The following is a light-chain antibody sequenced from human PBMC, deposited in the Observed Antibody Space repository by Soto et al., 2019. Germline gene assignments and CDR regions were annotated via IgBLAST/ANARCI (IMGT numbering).Light chain of an antibody. J-gene: IGKJ1*01. CDR3: HQFGYSPRT. V-gene: IGKV3-20*01. CDR2: ATS. CDR1: QSVSSY. Sequence: EIVLTQSPATLSLSPVERATLSCMASQSVSSYLAWYQQKPGQAPRLLIFATSRRATDIPDRFSGSGSGTDFTLAIRRLEPEDFAVYYCHQFGYSPRTFGQGTKVDIK.